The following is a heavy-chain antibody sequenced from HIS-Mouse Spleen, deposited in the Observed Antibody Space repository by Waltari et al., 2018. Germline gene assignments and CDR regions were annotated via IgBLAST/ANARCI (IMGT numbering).Heavy chain of an antibody. CDR3: ARASIARLIGYFDL. CDR1: GFTFSSYA. V-gene: IGHV3-30-3*01. J-gene: IGHJ2*01. Sequence: QVQLVESGGGVVQPGRSLRLSCAASGFTFSSYAMHWVRQAPGKGLGCGAVISYDGSNKYYADSVKGRFTISRDNSKNTLYLQMNSLRAEDTAVYYCARASIARLIGYFDLWGRGTLVTVSS. CDR2: ISYDGSNK. D-gene: IGHD2-8*01.